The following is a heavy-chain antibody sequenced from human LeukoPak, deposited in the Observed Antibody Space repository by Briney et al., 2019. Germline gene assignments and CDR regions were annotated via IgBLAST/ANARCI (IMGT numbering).Heavy chain of an antibody. J-gene: IGHJ4*02. Sequence: SETLSLTYTVSGGSISHSRYYWVWIRQPPGKGLEWIGSIYYSGSTYYNPSLKSRVTISVDTSKNQFSLKLSSVTAADTAVYYCARLRGSSSSIFDYWGQGTLVTVSS. CDR1: GGSISHSRYY. CDR3: ARLRGSSSSIFDY. D-gene: IGHD6-6*01. V-gene: IGHV4-39*01. CDR2: IYYSGST.